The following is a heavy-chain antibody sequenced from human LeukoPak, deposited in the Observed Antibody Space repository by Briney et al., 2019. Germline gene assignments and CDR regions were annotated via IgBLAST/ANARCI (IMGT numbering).Heavy chain of an antibody. J-gene: IGHJ6*02. CDR2: IIPIFGTA. Sequence: SVKVSCKASGGTFSSYAISWVRQAPGQGLEWMGGIIPIFGTANYAQKFQGRVTITADESTSTAYMELSSLRSEDTAVYYCARECGGSCYGDYYYGMDVRGQGTTVTVSS. CDR1: GGTFSSYA. V-gene: IGHV1-69*13. D-gene: IGHD2-15*01. CDR3: ARECGGSCYGDYYYGMDV.